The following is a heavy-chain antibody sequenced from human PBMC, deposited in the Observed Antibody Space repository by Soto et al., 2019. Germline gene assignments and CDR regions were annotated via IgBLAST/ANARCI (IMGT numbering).Heavy chain of an antibody. J-gene: IGHJ5*02. V-gene: IGHV1-2*04. Sequence: ASVKVSCKASGYTFTGYYMHWVRQAPGQGLEWMGWINPNSGGTNYAQKFQGWVTMTRDTSISTAYMELSRLRSDDTAVYSCASPGFSIAVPLANNGFDPWGQGTLVTVPS. CDR3: ASPGFSIAVPLANNGFDP. CDR1: GYTFTGYY. CDR2: INPNSGGT. D-gene: IGHD6-19*01.